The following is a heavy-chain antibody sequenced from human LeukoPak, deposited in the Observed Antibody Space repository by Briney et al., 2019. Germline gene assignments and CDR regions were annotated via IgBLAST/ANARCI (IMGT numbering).Heavy chain of an antibody. J-gene: IGHJ3*02. CDR3: ARDRYYYDSSGILGNAFDI. D-gene: IGHD3-22*01. CDR2: INHSGST. V-gene: IGHV4-34*01. Sequence: PSETLSLTCAAYGGSFSGYYWSWIRQPPGKGLEWIGEINHSGSTNYNPSLKSRVTISVDTSKNQFSLKLSSVTAADTAVYYCARDRYYYDSSGILGNAFDIWGQGTMVTVSS. CDR1: GGSFSGYY.